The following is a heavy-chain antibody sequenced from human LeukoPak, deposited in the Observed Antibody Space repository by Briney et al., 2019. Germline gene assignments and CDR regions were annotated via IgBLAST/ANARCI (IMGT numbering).Heavy chain of an antibody. CDR3: VRDLILVWTPGDDFDH. D-gene: IGHD3-16*01. Sequence: GGSLRLFCAASGFTFSNYWMHWVRQAPGKGLEWVSRINERATIIGYADSVKGRFTISRGNARNTLYLQMNSLTAEDTAVYYCVRDLILVWTPGDDFDHWGQGTLVTVSS. J-gene: IGHJ4*02. CDR2: INERATII. CDR1: GFTFSNYW. V-gene: IGHV3-74*01.